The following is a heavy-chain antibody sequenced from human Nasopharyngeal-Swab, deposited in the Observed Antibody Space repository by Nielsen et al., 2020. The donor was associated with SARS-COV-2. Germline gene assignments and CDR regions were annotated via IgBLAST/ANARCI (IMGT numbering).Heavy chain of an antibody. D-gene: IGHD3-3*01. CDR3: ARGADYYDFWSGYPSGMDV. J-gene: IGHJ6*02. Sequence: SETLSLTCTVSGGSISSYYRSWIRQPAGKGLEWIGRIYTSGSTNYNPSLKSRVTMSVDTSKNQFSLKLSSVTAADTAVYYCARGADYYDFWSGYPSGMDVWGQGTTVTVSS. CDR2: IYTSGST. V-gene: IGHV4-4*07. CDR1: GGSISSYY.